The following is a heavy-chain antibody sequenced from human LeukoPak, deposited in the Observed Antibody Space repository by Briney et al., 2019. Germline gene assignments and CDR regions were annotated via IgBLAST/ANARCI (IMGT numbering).Heavy chain of an antibody. J-gene: IGHJ5*02. D-gene: IGHD1-26*01. CDR3: AKDISGSYWSYNWFDP. Sequence: GGSLRLSCAASGVTFSSYATSWVRQAPGKGLEWVSGISGSGGSTYYADSVKGRFTISRENSKNTLYLQMNSLRAEDTAVYYCAKDISGSYWSYNWFDPWGQGTLVTVSS. CDR1: GVTFSSYA. V-gene: IGHV3-23*01. CDR2: ISGSGGST.